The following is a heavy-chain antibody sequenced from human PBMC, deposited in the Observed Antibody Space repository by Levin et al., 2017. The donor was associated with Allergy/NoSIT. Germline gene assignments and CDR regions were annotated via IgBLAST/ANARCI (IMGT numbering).Heavy chain of an antibody. V-gene: IGHV3-23*01. CDR1: GFTFSNYA. CDR2: ISGSGDST. D-gene: IGHD1-26*01. CDR3: AKGFLGGYGSDY. J-gene: IGHJ4*02. Sequence: GGSLRLSCAASGFTFSNYAMNWVRQAPGKGLEWVSAISGSGDSTYYADSVKGRFTISRDNSKNTLFLQINSLRAEDTALYYCAKGFLGGYGSDYWGQGTLVTVSS.